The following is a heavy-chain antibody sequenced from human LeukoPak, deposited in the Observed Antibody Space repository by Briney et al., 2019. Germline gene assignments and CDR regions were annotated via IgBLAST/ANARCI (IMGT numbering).Heavy chain of an antibody. D-gene: IGHD2-21*02. CDR1: GFTFSSYA. Sequence: GRSLRLSCAASGFTFSSYAMHWVRQAPGEGMEWVAVISYDGRNKYYADSVKGRFTISRDNSKNTLYLQMNSLRAEDTAVYYCARDRDGHYFDYWGQGTLVTVSP. V-gene: IGHV3-30*04. J-gene: IGHJ4*02. CDR3: ARDRDGHYFDY. CDR2: ISYDGRNK.